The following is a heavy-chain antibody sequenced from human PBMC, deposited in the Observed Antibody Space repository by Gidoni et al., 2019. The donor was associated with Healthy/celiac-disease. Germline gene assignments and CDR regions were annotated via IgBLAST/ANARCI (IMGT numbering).Heavy chain of an antibody. CDR1: GGSFSGYY. CDR2: INHSGST. J-gene: IGHJ6*03. Sequence: QVQLQQWGAGLLKPSETLSLTCAVYGGSFSGYYWSWIRQPPGKGLEWIGEINHSGSTNYNPSLKSRVTISVDTSKNQFSLKLSSVTAADTAVYYCARGKIVVVPAAPPFYYYYYMDVWGKGTTVTVSS. CDR3: ARGKIVVVPAAPPFYYYYYMDV. D-gene: IGHD2-2*01. V-gene: IGHV4-34*01.